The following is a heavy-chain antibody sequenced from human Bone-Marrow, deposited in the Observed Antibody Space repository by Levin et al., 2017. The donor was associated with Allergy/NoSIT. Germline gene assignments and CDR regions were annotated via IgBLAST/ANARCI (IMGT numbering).Heavy chain of an antibody. V-gene: IGHV3-64*01. CDR3: KTWNNWNYDY. Sequence: PGGSLRLSCAASGFTFSTYAMHWVRQAPGKGLDYVSAISGDGGRTYYANSVKGRFTISRDNSKNTLYLQMDSLSPDDTAMYYCKTWNNWNYDYWGQGTLVTVSS. CDR1: GFTFSTYA. D-gene: IGHD1-7*01. CDR2: ISGDGGRT. J-gene: IGHJ4*02.